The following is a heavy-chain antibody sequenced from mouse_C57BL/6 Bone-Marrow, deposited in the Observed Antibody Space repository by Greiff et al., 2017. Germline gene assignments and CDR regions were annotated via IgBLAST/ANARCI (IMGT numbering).Heavy chain of an antibody. Sequence: EVKLVESEGGLVQPGSSMKLSCTASGFTFSDYYMAWVRQVPEKGLEWVANINHDGSSTYYLDSLQSRFIISRDNAKNILYLQMSRLKSEDTATYYCARDYGLDYWGQGPTLTVSS. CDR1: GFTFSDYY. CDR3: ARDYGLDY. CDR2: INHDGSST. D-gene: IGHD1-1*01. J-gene: IGHJ2*01. V-gene: IGHV5-16*01.